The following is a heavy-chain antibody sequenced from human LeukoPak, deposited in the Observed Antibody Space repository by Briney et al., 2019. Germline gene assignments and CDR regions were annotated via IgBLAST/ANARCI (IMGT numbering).Heavy chain of an antibody. V-gene: IGHV3-13*05. CDR3: ARAVTMVRGKLYYYYGMDV. CDR2: IGTAGDP. CDR1: GFTFSSYD. D-gene: IGHD3-10*01. Sequence: GGSLRLSCAASGFTFSSYDMHWVRHATGKGLVWVSAIGTAGDPYYPGSVKGRFTISRENAKNSLYLQMNSLRAGDTAVYYCARAVTMVRGKLYYYYGMDVWGKGTTVTVSS. J-gene: IGHJ6*04.